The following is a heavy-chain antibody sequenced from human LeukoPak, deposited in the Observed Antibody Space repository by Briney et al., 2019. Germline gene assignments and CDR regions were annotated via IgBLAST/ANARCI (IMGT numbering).Heavy chain of an antibody. J-gene: IGHJ4*02. CDR2: IKQDGSDK. D-gene: IGHD6-13*01. CDR3: ATGQQLGY. Sequence: GGPLRLSCAASGFIFSSYSMNWVRQAPGRGLEWVANIKQDGSDKYYVDSVKGRFTISRDNAKKSLYLQMNSLRAEDTAVYYCATGQQLGYWGQGTLVTVSS. CDR1: GFIFSSYS. V-gene: IGHV3-7*01.